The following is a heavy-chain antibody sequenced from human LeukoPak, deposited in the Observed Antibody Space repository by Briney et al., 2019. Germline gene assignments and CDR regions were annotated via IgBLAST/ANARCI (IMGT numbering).Heavy chain of an antibody. CDR2: IYYSGST. D-gene: IGHD3-10*01. CDR1: GGSISSYY. J-gene: IGHJ6*03. CDR3: ARDRSTMVRGVLYYYYMDV. V-gene: IGHV4-59*01. Sequence: PSETLSLTCTVSGGSISSYYWSWIRQLPGKGLEWIGYIYYSGSTNYNPSLKSRVTISVDTSKNQFSLKLSSVTAADTAVYYCARDRSTMVRGVLYYYYMDVWGKGTTVTVSS.